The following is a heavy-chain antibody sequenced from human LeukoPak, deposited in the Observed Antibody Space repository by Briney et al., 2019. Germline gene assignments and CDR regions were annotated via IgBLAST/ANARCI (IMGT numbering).Heavy chain of an antibody. D-gene: IGHD1-26*01. CDR2: VCGSGAHK. CDR1: GFTFSSYA. Sequence: GGSLRLSCAASGFTFSSYAMNWVRQAPGKGLEWVSAVCGSGAHKSYADSVKGRFTISRDNSKNTLCLQMNSLRAEDTAVYYCAKNQGGSYYSGSDYWGQGTLVTVSS. V-gene: IGHV3-23*01. J-gene: IGHJ4*02. CDR3: AKNQGGSYYSGSDY.